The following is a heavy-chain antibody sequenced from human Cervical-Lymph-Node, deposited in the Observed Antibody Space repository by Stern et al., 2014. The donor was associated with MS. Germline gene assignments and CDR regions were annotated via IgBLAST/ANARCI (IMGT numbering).Heavy chain of an antibody. CDR2: LTPMLGKS. CDR1: GGSFSMDS. D-gene: IGHD6-13*01. Sequence: QVQLVQSGAEVKKPGSSVKVSCKASGGSFSMDSISWVRQAPGQGLEWMGGLTPMLGKSNYAQKFQGRVTTTADVSTSTAYMELTSLRSEDTAVYCCARDQGGIADSWGQGTLVIVSS. V-gene: IGHV1-69*01. CDR3: ARDQGGIADS. J-gene: IGHJ4*02.